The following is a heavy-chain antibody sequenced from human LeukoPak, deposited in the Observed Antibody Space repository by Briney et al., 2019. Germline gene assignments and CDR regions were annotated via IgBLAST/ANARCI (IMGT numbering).Heavy chain of an antibody. D-gene: IGHD3-3*01. V-gene: IGHV4-59*01. CDR1: GGSISSYY. CDR2: IYYSGST. Sequence: SETLSLTCTVSGGSISSYYWSWIRQPPGKGLEWIGYIYYSGSTNYNPSLKSRVTVSVDTSKNQFSLKLSSVSAADTAVYYCARAVPPKFTIFGVTGYYFDYWGQGTLVTVSS. J-gene: IGHJ4*02. CDR3: ARAVPPKFTIFGVTGYYFDY.